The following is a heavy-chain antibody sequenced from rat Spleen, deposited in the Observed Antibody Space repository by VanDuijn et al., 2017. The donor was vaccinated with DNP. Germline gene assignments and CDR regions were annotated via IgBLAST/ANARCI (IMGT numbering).Heavy chain of an antibody. V-gene: IGHV2S12*01. J-gene: IGHJ2*01. Sequence: QVQLKESGPGLVQPSQTLSLTCTVSGFSLTSYGVSWVRQPPGKGLEWIAAISSGGSTYYNSALKSRLSISRDTSKSQVFLKMNSLQTEDTAMYFCARYYTYWGQGVMVTVSS. D-gene: IGHD1-1*01. CDR2: ISSGGST. CDR3: ARYYTY. CDR1: GFSLTSYG.